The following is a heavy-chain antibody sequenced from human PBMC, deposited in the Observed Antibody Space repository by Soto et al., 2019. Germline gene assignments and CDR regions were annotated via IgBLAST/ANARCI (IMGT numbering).Heavy chain of an antibody. CDR1: GFTFSSYS. V-gene: IGHV3-48*01. Sequence: GGSLRLSCAASGFTFSSYSMNWVRQAPGKGLEWVSYISSSSTIYYADSVKGRFTISRDNAKNSLYLQMNSLRAEDTAVYYCARGTGRFLEWLLSNFDYWGQGTLVTVSS. CDR2: ISSSSTI. D-gene: IGHD3-3*01. CDR3: ARGTGRFLEWLLSNFDY. J-gene: IGHJ4*02.